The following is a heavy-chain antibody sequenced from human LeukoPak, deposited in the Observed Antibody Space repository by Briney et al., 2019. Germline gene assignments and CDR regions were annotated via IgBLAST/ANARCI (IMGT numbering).Heavy chain of an antibody. CDR2: INPNSGGT. J-gene: IGHJ4*02. CDR1: GYTFTGYY. CDR3: ARSKVLVYSNFDY. D-gene: IGHD4-4*01. V-gene: IGHV1-2*02. Sequence: ASVTVSCKASGYTFTGYYMHWVRQAPGQGLEWMGWINPNSGGTNYAQKFQGRVTMTRDTSISTAYMELSRLRSDDTAVYYCARSKVLVYSNFDYWGQGTLVTVSS.